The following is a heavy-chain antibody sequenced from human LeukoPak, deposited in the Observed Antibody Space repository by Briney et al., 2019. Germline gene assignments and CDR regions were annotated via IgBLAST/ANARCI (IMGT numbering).Heavy chain of an antibody. V-gene: IGHV3-48*03. D-gene: IGHD3-9*01. J-gene: IGHJ5*02. Sequence: GGSLRLSCAASGFTFSTYEMNWVRQAPGKGLEWVSYISNSDDTKKYAESVKGRFTISRDNAQKSLYLQMNSLRAEDTAVYYCARDMGDYDILTGYYTNWFDPWGQGTLVTVSS. CDR2: ISNSDDTK. CDR1: GFTFSTYE. CDR3: ARDMGDYDILTGYYTNWFDP.